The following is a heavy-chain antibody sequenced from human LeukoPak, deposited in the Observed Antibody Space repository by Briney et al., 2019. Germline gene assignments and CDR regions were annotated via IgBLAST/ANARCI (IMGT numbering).Heavy chain of an antibody. J-gene: IGHJ4*02. CDR3: MRVGGGSYDFDY. Sequence: NSSETLSLTCTVSGASISSYYWSWIRQPPGKGLEWIGYIYYSGSTNYNPSLKSRVTISVDTSQNQFSLKLSSVTAADTAVYYCMRVGGGSYDFDYWGQGTLVSVSS. CDR1: GASISSYY. CDR2: IYYSGST. V-gene: IGHV4-59*01. D-gene: IGHD1-26*01.